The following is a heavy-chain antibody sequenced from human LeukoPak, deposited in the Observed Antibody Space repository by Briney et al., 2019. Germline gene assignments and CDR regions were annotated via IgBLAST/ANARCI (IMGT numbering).Heavy chain of an antibody. J-gene: IGHJ4*02. D-gene: IGHD2-2*01. V-gene: IGHV3-7*01. Sequence: GGSLRLSCAASGFTFSSYWMSWVRQAPGKGLEWVANIKQDGSEKYYVDSVKGRFTISRDNAKNSLYLQMNSLRAEDTAVYYCVRILGYCSSTSCSTGYYFDYWGQGTLVTVSS. CDR1: GFTFSSYW. CDR3: VRILGYCSSTSCSTGYYFDY. CDR2: IKQDGSEK.